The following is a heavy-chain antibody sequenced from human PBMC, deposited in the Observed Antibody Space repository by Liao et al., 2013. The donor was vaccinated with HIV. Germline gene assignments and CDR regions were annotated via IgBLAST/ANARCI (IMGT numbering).Heavy chain of an antibody. J-gene: IGHJ4*02. Sequence: QVQLQESGPGLVKPSETLSLTCTVSGGSISSYYWSWIRQPPGKGLEWIGYISHSGSTNYNPSVRSRITISVDTSNNQFFLTLKSVTAADTAVYYCARDPGGGFGGYLHRFDYWGQGILVSVSS. D-gene: IGHD5-12*01. V-gene: IGHV4-59*01. CDR1: GGSISSYY. CDR2: ISHSGST. CDR3: ARDPGGGFGGYLHRFDY.